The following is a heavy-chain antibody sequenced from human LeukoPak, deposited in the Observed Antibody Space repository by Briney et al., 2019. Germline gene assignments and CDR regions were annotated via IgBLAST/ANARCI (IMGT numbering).Heavy chain of an antibody. CDR3: ARGAGDDYYYYYMDV. CDR1: GFTFSSYA. J-gene: IGHJ6*03. V-gene: IGHV4-30-2*01. CDR2: IYHSGST. D-gene: IGHD7-27*01. Sequence: LRLSCAASGFTFSSYAMSWIRQPPGKGLEWIGYIYHSGSTYYNPSLKSRVTISVDSSKNQFSLKLSSVTAADTAVYYCARGAGDDYYYYYMDVWGKGTTVTVSS.